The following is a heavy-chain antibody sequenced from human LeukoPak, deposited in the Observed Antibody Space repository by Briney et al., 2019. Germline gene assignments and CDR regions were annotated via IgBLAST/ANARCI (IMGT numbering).Heavy chain of an antibody. CDR3: ARLTDDLADSVIGY. Sequence: SVKLSCKASGYTFTNYALSWVRQAPGQGLEWMGRIIPMIGTTTYAQSFQGRVTITADKTTNTAYMELSSLRAEDTAIYYCARLTDDLADSVIGYWGQGTLITVSS. V-gene: IGHV1-69*04. CDR2: IIPMIGTT. CDR1: GYTFTNYA. J-gene: IGHJ1*01. D-gene: IGHD1-14*01.